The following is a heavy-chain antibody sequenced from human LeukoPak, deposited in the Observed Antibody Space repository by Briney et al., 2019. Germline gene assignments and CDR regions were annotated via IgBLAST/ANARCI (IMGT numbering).Heavy chain of an antibody. CDR3: AREWRDIVVEVAPGGWFDP. J-gene: IGHJ5*02. D-gene: IGHD2-15*01. V-gene: IGHV3-48*03. CDR1: GFTFSSYE. Sequence: GGSLRLSCAASGFTFSSYEMNWVRQAPGKGLEWVSYISSSGSTIYYADSVKGRFTISRGNAKNSLYLQMNSLRAEDTAVYYCAREWRDIVVEVAPGGWFDPWGQGTLVTVSS. CDR2: ISSSGSTI.